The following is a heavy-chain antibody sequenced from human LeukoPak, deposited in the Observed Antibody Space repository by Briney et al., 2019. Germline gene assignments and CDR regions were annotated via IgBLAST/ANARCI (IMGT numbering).Heavy chain of an antibody. J-gene: IGHJ6*03. D-gene: IGHD2-2*01. CDR3: ARARYCSSTSCYGNYYYYMDV. CDR1: GGTFSSYA. CDR2: IIPIFGTA. V-gene: IGHV1-69*05. Sequence: ASVKVSCKASGGTFSSYAISWVRQAPGQGLEWMGGIIPIFGTANYAQKFQGRVTITTDESTSTAYMELSSLRSEDTAVYYCARARYCSSTSCYGNYYYYMDVWGKGTTVTVSS.